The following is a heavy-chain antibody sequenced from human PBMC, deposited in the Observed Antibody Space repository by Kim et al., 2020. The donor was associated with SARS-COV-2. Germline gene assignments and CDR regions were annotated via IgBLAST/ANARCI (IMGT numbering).Heavy chain of an antibody. CDR1: GGSISSYY. CDR3: ARQYNGDRMRQDYYYGMDV. D-gene: IGHD4-17*01. CDR2: IYTSGST. Sequence: SETLSLTCTVSGGSISSYYWSWIRQPAGKGLEWIGRIYTSGSTNYNPSLKSRVTMSVDTSKNQFSLKLSSVTAADTAVYYCARQYNGDRMRQDYYYGMDVWGQGTTVTVSS. J-gene: IGHJ6*02. V-gene: IGHV4-4*07.